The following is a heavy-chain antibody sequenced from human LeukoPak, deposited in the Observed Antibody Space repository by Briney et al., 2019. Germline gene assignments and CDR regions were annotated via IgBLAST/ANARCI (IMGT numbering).Heavy chain of an antibody. CDR2: IYTSGST. V-gene: IGHV4-4*07. CDR3: ARAGLYCSGGSCSADFDY. D-gene: IGHD2-15*01. J-gene: IGHJ4*02. Sequence: PSETLSLTCTVSGGSISSDYWSWIRQPAGKGLEWIGRIYTSGSTNYNPSLKSRVTMSVDTSVNQFSLKLSSVTAADTAVYYCARAGLYCSGGSCSADFDYWGQGTLVTVSS. CDR1: GGSISSDY.